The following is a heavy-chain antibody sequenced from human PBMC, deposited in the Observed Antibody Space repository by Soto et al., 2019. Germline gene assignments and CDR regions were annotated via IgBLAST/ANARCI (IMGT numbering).Heavy chain of an antibody. V-gene: IGHV1-18*04. D-gene: IGHD2-2*01. CDR2: ISAYNGNR. CDR1: GYPFSSYA. Sequence: ASVKVSCKPSGYPFSSYAISWVRQAPGQGLEWMGMISAYNGNRHYAENVQGRLIMTTDTSTNTAYMELRSLTSDDTAVYYCAREAGSTWFNYGMDVWGQGTTVTVSS. J-gene: IGHJ6*02. CDR3: AREAGSTWFNYGMDV.